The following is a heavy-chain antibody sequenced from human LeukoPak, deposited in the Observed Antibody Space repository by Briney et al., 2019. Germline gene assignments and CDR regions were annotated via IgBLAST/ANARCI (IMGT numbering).Heavy chain of an antibody. CDR2: IYYSGST. J-gene: IGHJ5*02. CDR1: GGSISSSSYY. CDR3: ARGYTAMVTNWFDP. Sequence: SETLSLTCTVSGGSISSSSYYWGWIRQPPGKGLEWIGSIYYSGSTYYNPSLKSRVTISVDTSKNQFSLKLSSVTAADTAVYYCARGYTAMVTNWFDPWGQGTLVTVSS. V-gene: IGHV4-39*07. D-gene: IGHD5-18*01.